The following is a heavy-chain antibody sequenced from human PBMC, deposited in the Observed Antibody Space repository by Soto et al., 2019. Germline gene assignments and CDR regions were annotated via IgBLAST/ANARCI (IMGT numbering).Heavy chain of an antibody. V-gene: IGHV1-69*06. D-gene: IGHD2-15*01. CDR3: ARDQDCSGGSCYSLPYYFDY. J-gene: IGHJ4*02. CDR1: GGTFSSYA. CDR2: IIPIFGTA. Sequence: SVKVSCKASGGTFSSYAISWVRQAPGQGLEWMGGIIPIFGTANYAQKFQGRVTITADKSTSTAYMELSSLRSEDTAVCYCARDQDCSGGSCYSLPYYFDYWGQGTLVTVSS.